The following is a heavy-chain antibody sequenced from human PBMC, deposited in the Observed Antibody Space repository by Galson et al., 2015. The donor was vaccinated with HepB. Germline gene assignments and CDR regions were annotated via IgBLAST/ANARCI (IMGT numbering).Heavy chain of an antibody. CDR1: GFTFSSYS. D-gene: IGHD4-17*01. CDR2: ISSSSSYI. Sequence: SLRLSCAASGFTFSSYSMNWVRQAPGKGLEWVSSISSSSSYIYYADSVKGRFTISRDNAKNSLYLQMNSLRAEGTAVYYCARDSRATVTPGLDYWGQGTLVTVSS. V-gene: IGHV3-21*01. CDR3: ARDSRATVTPGLDY. J-gene: IGHJ4*02.